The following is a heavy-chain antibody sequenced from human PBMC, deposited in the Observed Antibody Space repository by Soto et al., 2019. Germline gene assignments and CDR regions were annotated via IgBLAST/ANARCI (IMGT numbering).Heavy chain of an antibody. CDR1: GYTFTSYG. Sequence: QVQLVQSGAEVKKPGASVKVSCKASGYTFTSYGISWVRQAPGQGLEWMGWISAYNGNTNYAQKLQGRVTMTTDTSTSTAYMEMRSLRSDDTAVYCCATDPSGYSSSWLNHWGQGTLVTVSS. CDR3: ATDPSGYSSSWLNH. CDR2: ISAYNGNT. J-gene: IGHJ5*02. V-gene: IGHV1-18*01. D-gene: IGHD6-13*01.